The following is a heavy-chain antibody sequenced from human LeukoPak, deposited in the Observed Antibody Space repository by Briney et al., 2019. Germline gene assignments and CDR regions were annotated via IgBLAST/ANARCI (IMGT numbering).Heavy chain of an antibody. V-gene: IGHV3-7*01. CDR2: IRQDGNEK. J-gene: IGHJ4*02. Sequence: GGSPRLSCAASGFTFSRFWMTWVRQAPGKGLEWVANIRQDGNEKFYVDSVKGRFTISRDNARNSVYLQMSSLRAEDTAVYYCAREPGKGSDYWGQGTLVTVSS. CDR1: GFTFSRFW. D-gene: IGHD1-26*01. CDR3: AREPGKGSDY.